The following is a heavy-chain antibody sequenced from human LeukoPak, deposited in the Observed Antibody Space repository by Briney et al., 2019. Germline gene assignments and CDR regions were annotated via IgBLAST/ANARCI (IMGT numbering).Heavy chain of an antibody. Sequence: GGSLRLSCAASGFTFSTYAMSWVRQAPGKGLEWVSAISGNGGRTYYADSAKGRFTISRDNSKSTLYLQMNSLRAADTAVYYCAKEAEYSTSGYFEYCGQGSLVTVSS. V-gene: IGHV3-23*01. J-gene: IGHJ4*02. CDR2: ISGNGGRT. D-gene: IGHD6-6*01. CDR1: GFTFSTYA. CDR3: AKEAEYSTSGYFEY.